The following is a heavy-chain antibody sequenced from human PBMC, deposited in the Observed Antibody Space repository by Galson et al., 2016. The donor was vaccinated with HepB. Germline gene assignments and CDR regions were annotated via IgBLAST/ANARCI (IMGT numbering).Heavy chain of an antibody. CDR3: ARERRYSINYVDN. Sequence: LSLTCSVSGGSNTSGDYFWGWLRQSPGTGLQWLGTVYKTGTNYYNPSLGSRVTVSVDTSKDQFSLRLTSVTAADTATYFCARERRYSINYVDNWGQGTLVTVSS. CDR2: VYKTGTN. CDR1: GGSNTSGDYF. V-gene: IGHV4-39*01. D-gene: IGHD3-16*01. J-gene: IGHJ4*02.